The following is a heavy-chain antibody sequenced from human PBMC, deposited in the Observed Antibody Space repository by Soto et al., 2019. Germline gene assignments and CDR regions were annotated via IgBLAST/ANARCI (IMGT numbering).Heavy chain of an antibody. J-gene: IGHJ3*02. D-gene: IGHD5-18*01. CDR3: ARVSYSYRLAFDI. Sequence: SETLSLTCTVPGGSISSYYWSWIRQPPGKGLEWIGYIYYSGSTNYNPSLKSRVTVSVDTSKNQFSLKLSSVTAADTAVYYCARVSYSYRLAFDIWGQGTMVTVSS. CDR1: GGSISSYY. CDR2: IYYSGST. V-gene: IGHV4-59*01.